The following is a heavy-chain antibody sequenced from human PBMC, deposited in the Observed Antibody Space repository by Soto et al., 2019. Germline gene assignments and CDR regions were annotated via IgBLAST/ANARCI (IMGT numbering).Heavy chain of an antibody. Sequence: PSETLSLTCTVSGGSISSGGYYWSWIRQHPGKGLEWIGEIYHSGSTNYKPSLKSRVTISVDTSKNQFSLKLSSVTAADTAVYYCARMGTRVTDYGDSNDYWGQGTLVTVSS. V-gene: IGHV4-31*03. CDR3: ARMGTRVTDYGDSNDY. J-gene: IGHJ4*02. D-gene: IGHD4-17*01. CDR1: GGSISSGGYY. CDR2: IYHSGST.